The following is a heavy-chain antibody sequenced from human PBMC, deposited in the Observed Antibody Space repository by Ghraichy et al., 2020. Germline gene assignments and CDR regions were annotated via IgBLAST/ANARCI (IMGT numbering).Heavy chain of an antibody. Sequence: GGSLRLSCAASGFMFTSYYMSWVRQAPGKGLEWVANIRQAGSDKFYVDSVKGRFTISRDNAKNSLFLQMNDLRAEDTAEYYCTTTTWGGQSNYWGQGSLVTVSS. J-gene: IGHJ4*02. CDR1: GFMFTSYY. CDR3: TTTTWGGQSNY. V-gene: IGHV3-7*03. D-gene: IGHD2/OR15-2a*01. CDR2: IRQAGSDK.